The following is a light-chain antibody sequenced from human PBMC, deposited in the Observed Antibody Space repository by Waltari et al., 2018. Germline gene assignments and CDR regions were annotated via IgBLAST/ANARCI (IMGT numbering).Light chain of an antibody. CDR3: QQYDNLPIT. V-gene: IGKV1-33*01. CDR1: QDISNY. Sequence: ESQMTQSPSSLSASGGDRVTITCQASQDISNYLNWYQQKPGKAPKLLIYDASNLETGVPSRFSGSGSGTDFTFTISSLQPEDIATYYCQQYDNLPITFGQGTRLEIK. CDR2: DAS. J-gene: IGKJ5*01.